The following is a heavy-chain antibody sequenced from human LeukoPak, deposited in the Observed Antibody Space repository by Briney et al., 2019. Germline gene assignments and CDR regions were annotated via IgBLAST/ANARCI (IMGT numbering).Heavy chain of an antibody. Sequence: GESLKISCKGSGYSFTSYWIGWVRQMPGKGLEWMGIIYPGDSDTRYSPSFQGQVTISADKSISTAYLQWSSLKAPDTAMYYCARLGLGIVVVPAAADAFDIWGQGTMVTVSS. D-gene: IGHD2-2*01. CDR3: ARLGLGIVVVPAAADAFDI. V-gene: IGHV5-51*01. CDR2: IYPGDSDT. J-gene: IGHJ3*02. CDR1: GYSFTSYW.